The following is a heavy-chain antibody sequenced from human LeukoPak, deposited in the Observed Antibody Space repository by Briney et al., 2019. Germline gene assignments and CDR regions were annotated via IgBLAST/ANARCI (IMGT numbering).Heavy chain of an antibody. CDR2: IYYSGST. CDR3: ARDRILWPFDY. D-gene: IGHD3-10*01. Sequence: PSETLSLTCTVSGGSISSYYWSWIRQPPGKGLEWIGYIYYSGSTNYNPSLKSRVTISVDTSKNQFSLKLSSVTAADTAVYYCARDRILWPFDYWGQGTLVTVSS. J-gene: IGHJ4*02. CDR1: GGSISSYY. V-gene: IGHV4-59*01.